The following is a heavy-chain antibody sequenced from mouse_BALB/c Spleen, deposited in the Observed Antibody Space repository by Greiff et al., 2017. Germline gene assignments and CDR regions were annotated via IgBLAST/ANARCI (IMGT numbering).Heavy chain of an antibody. D-gene: IGHD1-2*01. V-gene: IGHV5-17*02. CDR1: GFTFSSCG. CDR3: ARYSNYGCWYFDV. CDR2: ISSGSSTI. J-gene: IGHJ1*01. Sequence: EVKLMVSGGGLVQPGGSRKLSCAASGFTFSSCGMHWVRQAPEKGLEWVAYISSGSSTIYYADTVKGRFTISRDNPKNTLFLQMTSLRSEDTAMYYCARYSNYGCWYFDVWGAGATITVSS.